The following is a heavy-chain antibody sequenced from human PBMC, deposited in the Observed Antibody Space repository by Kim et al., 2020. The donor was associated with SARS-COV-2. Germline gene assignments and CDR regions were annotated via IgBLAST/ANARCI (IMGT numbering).Heavy chain of an antibody. V-gene: IGHV4-39*01. CDR3: TRHLSDRSWCDD. D-gene: IGHD6-13*01. J-gene: IGHJ4*02. Sequence: YYNPAVKSRVTLPLETSKNQYSLKLSSVTAADTAVLYCTRHLSDRSWCDDWGQGPLVTVSS.